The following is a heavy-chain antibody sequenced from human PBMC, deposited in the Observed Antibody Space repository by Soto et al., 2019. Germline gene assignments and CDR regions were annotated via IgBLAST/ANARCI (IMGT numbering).Heavy chain of an antibody. J-gene: IGHJ6*02. CDR3: ATVDISTWIDGMDV. CDR2: TFPIFGTA. CDR1: GGTFSSYA. D-gene: IGHD6-13*01. V-gene: IGHV1-69*06. Sequence: VKVSCKASGGTFSSYAISWVRQAPGQGLEWMGGTFPIFGTANYAQKFQGRVTISADKSTSTAYMELSSLRSEDTAVYYCATVDISTWIDGMDVWGQGTTVTVSS.